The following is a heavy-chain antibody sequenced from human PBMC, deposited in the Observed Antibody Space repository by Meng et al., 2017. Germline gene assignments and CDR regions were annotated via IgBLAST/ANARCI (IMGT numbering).Heavy chain of an antibody. D-gene: IGHD3-10*01. J-gene: IGHJ3*02. CDR3: ARMYYYGSGSYSLGAFAI. V-gene: IGHV1-18*01. CDR1: GYTFTSSG. CDR2: TIDYNGNT. Sequence: ASVKVSCKASGYTFTSSGISGVRQAPGQGLEWMGWTIDYNGNTNYAQKLKGRVTMTTDTSTSAAYMELRSLRSDDTAVYYCARMYYYGSGSYSLGAFAIWGQGTMVTVSS.